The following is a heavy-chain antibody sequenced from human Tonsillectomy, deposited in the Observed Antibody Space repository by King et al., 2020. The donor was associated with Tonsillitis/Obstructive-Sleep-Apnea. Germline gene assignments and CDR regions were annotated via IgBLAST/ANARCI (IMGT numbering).Heavy chain of an antibody. CDR2: ISYDGSNK. CDR3: ARDGPTVSTGSPPSRDHYIDV. V-gene: IGHV3-30*01. CDR1: GFTFSSYA. Sequence: VQLVESGGGVVQPGRSLRLSCAASGFTFSSYAMHWVRQAPGKGLEWVAVISYDGSNKYYADSVKGRFTISTDNSKNTLYLQMNSLSAEDTAVYYCARDGPTVSTGSPPSRDHYIDVLGKGTTVTVSS. J-gene: IGHJ6*03. D-gene: IGHD4-11*01.